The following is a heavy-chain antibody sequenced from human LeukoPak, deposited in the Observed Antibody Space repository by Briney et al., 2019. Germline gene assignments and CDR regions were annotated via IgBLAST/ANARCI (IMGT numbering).Heavy chain of an antibody. CDR2: IRSKAYGGTT. CDR3: TRVKMVRANYYMDV. CDR1: GFTFGDYA. Sequence: QAGGSLRLSCTASGFTFGDYAMSWVRQAPGKGLEWVGFIRSKAYGGTTEYAASVKGRFTISRDDSKSIAYLQMNSLKTEDTAVYYCTRVKMVRANYYMDVWGKGTTVTISS. D-gene: IGHD3-10*01. V-gene: IGHV3-49*04. J-gene: IGHJ6*03.